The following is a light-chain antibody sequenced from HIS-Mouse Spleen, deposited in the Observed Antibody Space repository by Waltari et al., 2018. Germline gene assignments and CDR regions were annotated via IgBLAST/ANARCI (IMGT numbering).Light chain of an antibody. CDR2: AAS. Sequence: DIQLTQSPSFLSASVLDRVTITCRASQGISSYLAWYQQKPGKAPKLLIYAASTLQSGVPSRFSGSGSGTEFTLTISSLQPEDFATYYCQQLNSYPPTFGQGTKVEIK. V-gene: IGKV1-9*01. J-gene: IGKJ1*01. CDR1: QGISSY. CDR3: QQLNSYPPT.